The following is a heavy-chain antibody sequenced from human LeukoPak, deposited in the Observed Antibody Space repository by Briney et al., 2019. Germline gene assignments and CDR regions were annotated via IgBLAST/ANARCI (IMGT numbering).Heavy chain of an antibody. CDR2: IDTSSTTM. Sequence: GGSLRLSCAASGLTFSKYSMTWVRQAPGKGLEWVSFIDTSSTTMYYTDSVKGRFTISRDNSKNTLYLQMNSLRAEDTAVYYCAKDSSREAISDYYYYMDVWGKGTTVTVSS. D-gene: IGHD2-2*01. V-gene: IGHV3-48*01. J-gene: IGHJ6*03. CDR1: GLTFSKYS. CDR3: AKDSSREAISDYYYYMDV.